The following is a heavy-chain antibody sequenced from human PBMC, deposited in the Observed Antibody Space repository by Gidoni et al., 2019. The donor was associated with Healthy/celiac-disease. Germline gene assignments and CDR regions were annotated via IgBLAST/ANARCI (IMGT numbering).Heavy chain of an antibody. CDR2: ISAYNGNT. V-gene: IGHV1-18*01. D-gene: IGHD3-22*01. CDR1: GYTFTSYG. CDR3: ARESYYYDSSGYSPYFDY. J-gene: IGHJ4*02. Sequence: QVQLVQSGAEVKKPGASVKVSCKASGYTFTSYGISWVRQAPGQGLEWMGWISAYNGNTNYAQKLQGRVTMTTDTSTSTAYMELRSLRSDDTAVYYCARESYYYDSSGYSPYFDYWGQGTLVTVSS.